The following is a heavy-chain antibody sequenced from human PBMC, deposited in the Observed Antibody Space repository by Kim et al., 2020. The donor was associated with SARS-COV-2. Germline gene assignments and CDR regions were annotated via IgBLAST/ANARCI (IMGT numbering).Heavy chain of an antibody. Sequence: SETLSLTCTVSGGSISSYYWSWIRQPPGKGLEWIGYIYYSGSTNYNPSLKSRVTISVDTSKNQFSLKLSSVTAADTAVYYCARESRPHSSSWYSYFDYWG. CDR2: IYYSGST. CDR3: ARESRPHSSSWYSYFDY. J-gene: IGHJ4*03. V-gene: IGHV4-59*13. CDR1: GGSISSYY. D-gene: IGHD6-13*01.